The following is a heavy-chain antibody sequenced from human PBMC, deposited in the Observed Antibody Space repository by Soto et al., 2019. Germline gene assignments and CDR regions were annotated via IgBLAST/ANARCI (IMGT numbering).Heavy chain of an antibody. CDR2: ISYSGST. J-gene: IGHJ4*02. D-gene: IGHD2-15*01. V-gene: IGHV4-31*03. Sequence: SETLSLTCTFSGGSISSGLYYWNWIRQHPGKGLEWIGYISYSGSTYYNPSLKSRVTISVDTSKNQFSLRLSSVTAADTAVYYCARQTTIVAPYYFDYWGQGTLVTVSS. CDR3: ARQTTIVAPYYFDY. CDR1: GGSISSGLYY.